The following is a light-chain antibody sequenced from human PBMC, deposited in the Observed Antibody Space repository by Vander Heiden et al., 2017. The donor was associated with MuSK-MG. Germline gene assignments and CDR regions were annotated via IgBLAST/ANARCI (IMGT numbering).Light chain of an antibody. CDR3: SSYTSSSTPRV. J-gene: IGLJ2*01. Sequence: QSALTQPASVSGSPGQSITIPSPGTSSDVGGYNYVSWYQQQPGKAPNLMMDDVRNRPSGVSNRFSCSKSGNTASLTISGLQAEDEADDDCSSYTSSSTPRVFGGGTKLTVL. V-gene: IGLV2-14*01. CDR2: DVR. CDR1: SSDVGGYNY.